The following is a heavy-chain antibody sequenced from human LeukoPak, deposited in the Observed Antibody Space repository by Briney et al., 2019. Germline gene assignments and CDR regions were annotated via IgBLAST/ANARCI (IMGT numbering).Heavy chain of an antibody. V-gene: IGHV1-18*01. CDR2: ISAYNGNT. CDR3: ARDPGYSSSWEYYYYYGMDV. Sequence: GASVKVSCKASGYTFTSYGISWVRQAPGQGLEWMGWISAYNGNTNYAQKLQGRVTMTTDTSTSTAYMGLRSLRSDDTAVYYCARDPGYSSSWEYYYYYGMDVWGQGTTVTVSS. D-gene: IGHD6-13*01. J-gene: IGHJ6*02. CDR1: GYTFTSYG.